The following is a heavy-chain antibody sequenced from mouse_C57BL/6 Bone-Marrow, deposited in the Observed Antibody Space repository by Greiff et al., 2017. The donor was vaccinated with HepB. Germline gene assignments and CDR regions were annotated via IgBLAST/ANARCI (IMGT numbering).Heavy chain of an antibody. CDR1: GYTFTDYY. CDR3: ARMRFITTVVAKGGYAMDY. J-gene: IGHJ4*01. D-gene: IGHD1-1*01. Sequence: QVQLQQSGAELVRPGASVKLSCKASGYTFTDYYINWVKQRPGQGLEWIARIYPGSGNTYYNEKFKGKATLTAEKSSSTAYMQLSSLTSEDSAVYFCARMRFITTVVAKGGYAMDYWGQGTSVTVSS. V-gene: IGHV1-76*01. CDR2: IYPGSGNT.